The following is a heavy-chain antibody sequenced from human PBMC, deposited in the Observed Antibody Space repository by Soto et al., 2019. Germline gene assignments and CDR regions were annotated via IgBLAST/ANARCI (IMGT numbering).Heavy chain of an antibody. V-gene: IGHV4-39*01. J-gene: IGHJ4*02. CDR2: IYYSGST. CDR3: ARLGPTVVTPTFDY. CDR1: GGSISSSSYY. Sequence: KQSQTLSFTCTVSGGSISSSSYYWGWIRQPPGKGLEWIGSIYYSGSTYYNPSLKSRVTISVDTSKNQFSLKLSSVTAADTAVYYCARLGPTVVTPTFDYWGQGTLVTVSS. D-gene: IGHD4-17*01.